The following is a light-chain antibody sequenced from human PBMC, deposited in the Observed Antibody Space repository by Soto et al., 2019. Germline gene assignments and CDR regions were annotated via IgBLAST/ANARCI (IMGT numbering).Light chain of an antibody. CDR1: QSISSW. CDR2: KAS. CDR3: QHYNSFSYT. J-gene: IGKJ2*01. Sequence: DIQMTQSPSTLSASVGDRVTITCRASQSISSWLAWYQQKPGKAPKLLIYKASSLESGVSSRFSGSGSGTEFTLTISSLQPDDFATYYCQHYNSFSYTFGQGTKLEIK. V-gene: IGKV1-5*03.